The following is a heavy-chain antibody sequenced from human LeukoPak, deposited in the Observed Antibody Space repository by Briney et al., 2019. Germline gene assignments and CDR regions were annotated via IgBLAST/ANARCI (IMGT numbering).Heavy chain of an antibody. J-gene: IGHJ6*03. CDR3: AKLGGHPLHNYYVGV. CDR1: GFTFSSYA. V-gene: IGHV3-23*01. CDR2: ILDSGYST. D-gene: IGHD3-16*01. Sequence: GGSLRLSCAASGFTFSSYAMSWVRQAPGKGLEWVSGILDSGYSTYYANSVKGRFTITRDNSNNTLYLQMNSLRAEDTAVYYCAKLGGHPLHNYYVGVWGKGTTVAVSS.